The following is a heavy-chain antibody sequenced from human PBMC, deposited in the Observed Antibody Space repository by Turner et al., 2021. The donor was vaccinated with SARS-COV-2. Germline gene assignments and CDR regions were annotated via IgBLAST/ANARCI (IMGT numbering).Heavy chain of an antibody. Sequence: QVLLVESGGGVVQPGRSLRLSCAASGFTFSNYAMHWVRQAPGKGLEWVAVISSVGNNQHYADSVKGRFTVSRDDSKNSLYLQINSLRAEDTGVYYCARDRITVAGNLDHWGQGTLVIVSS. V-gene: IGHV3-30-3*01. J-gene: IGHJ4*02. CDR2: ISSVGNNQ. D-gene: IGHD6-19*01. CDR1: GFTFSNYA. CDR3: ARDRITVAGNLDH.